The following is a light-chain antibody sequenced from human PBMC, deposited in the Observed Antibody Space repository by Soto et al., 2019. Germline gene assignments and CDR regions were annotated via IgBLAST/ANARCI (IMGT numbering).Light chain of an antibody. CDR3: SSYTNSSPFV. CDR1: SSDVGGYNY. J-gene: IGLJ1*01. V-gene: IGLV2-14*01. CDR2: DVS. Sequence: QSALTQPASVSGSPGQSITISCTGTSSDVGGYNYVSWYQQHPGKAPKLMIYDVSNWPSGVSNRFSGSKSGNTASLTISGLQAEDEADYYCSSYTNSSPFVFGTG.